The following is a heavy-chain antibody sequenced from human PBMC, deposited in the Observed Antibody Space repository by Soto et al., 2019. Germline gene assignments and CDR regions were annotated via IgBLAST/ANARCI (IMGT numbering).Heavy chain of an antibody. CDR2: INHSGST. D-gene: IGHD3-10*01. V-gene: IGHV4-34*01. Sequence: SETLSLTCAVYGGSFSGYYWSWIRQPPGKGLEWIGEINHSGSTNYNPSLKSRVTISVDTSKNQFSLKLSSVTAADTAVYYCARGTYYYGSGSYSHPFRYYYYGMDVWGQGTTVTVSS. J-gene: IGHJ6*02. CDR3: ARGTYYYGSGSYSHPFRYYYYGMDV. CDR1: GGSFSGYY.